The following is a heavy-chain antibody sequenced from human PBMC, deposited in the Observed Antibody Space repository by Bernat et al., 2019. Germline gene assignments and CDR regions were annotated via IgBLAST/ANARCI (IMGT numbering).Heavy chain of an antibody. V-gene: IGHV1-3*04. CDR3: ARDGSGWYNWFDP. D-gene: IGHD6-19*01. CDR2: INTGNGNT. Sequence: QVQLVQSGAEVKKPGASVKVSCKTSRYTFTSYTIHWMRQAPGQRLEWMGWINTGNGNTEYSQKFQGRVTITRDTSASTAYMELRSLRSDDTAVYYCARDGSGWYNWFDPWGQGTLVTVSS. CDR1: RYTFTSYT. J-gene: IGHJ5*02.